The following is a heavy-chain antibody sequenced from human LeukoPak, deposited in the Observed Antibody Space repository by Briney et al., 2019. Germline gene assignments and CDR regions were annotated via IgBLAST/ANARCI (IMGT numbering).Heavy chain of an antibody. CDR1: GFTFSSYA. Sequence: GGSLRLSCAASGFTFSSYAMSWVRQAPGKGLEWVSAISNSGGRTYYADSVKGQFTISRDNSKNTLYLQMNSLRAEDTAVYYCAKDPEGGYNFPEYFQYWGQGTLVTVSS. J-gene: IGHJ1*01. V-gene: IGHV3-23*01. CDR3: AKDPEGGYNFPEYFQY. CDR2: ISNSGGRT. D-gene: IGHD5-24*01.